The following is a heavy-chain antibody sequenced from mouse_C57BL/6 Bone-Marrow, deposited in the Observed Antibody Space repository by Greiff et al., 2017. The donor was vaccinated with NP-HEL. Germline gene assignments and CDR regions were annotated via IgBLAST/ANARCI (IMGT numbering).Heavy chain of an antibody. CDR2: ISSRGSYT. V-gene: IGHV5-6*01. CDR1: GFTFSSYG. J-gene: IGHJ2*01. CDR3: ARHYYSNYFDY. Sequence: EVQLVESGGDLVKPGGSLKLSCAASGFTFSSYGMSWVRQTPDKRLEWVAAISSRGSYTYYPDSVKGRFTISRDNAKNTLYLQMSSLKSEDTAMYYCARHYYSNYFDYWGQGTTLTVSS. D-gene: IGHD2-5*01.